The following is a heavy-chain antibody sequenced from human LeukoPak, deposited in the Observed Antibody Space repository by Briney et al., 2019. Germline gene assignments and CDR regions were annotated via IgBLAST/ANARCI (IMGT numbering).Heavy chain of an antibody. J-gene: IGHJ4*02. Sequence: GASVKVSSKASGYTFTSYGISWVRQAPGQGLEWMGWISAYNGNTNYAQKLQGRVTMTTDTSTSTAYMELRSLRSDDTAVYYCARDAYNWNDAGSFDYWGQGTLVTVSS. CDR2: ISAYNGNT. CDR3: ARDAYNWNDAGSFDY. D-gene: IGHD1-1*01. CDR1: GYTFTSYG. V-gene: IGHV1-18*01.